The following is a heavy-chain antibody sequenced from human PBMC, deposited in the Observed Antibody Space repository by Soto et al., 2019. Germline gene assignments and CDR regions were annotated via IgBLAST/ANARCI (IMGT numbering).Heavy chain of an antibody. J-gene: IGHJ5*02. Sequence: PSETLSLTCAVYGGSFSGYYWSWIRQPPGKGLEWIGEINHSGSTNYNPSLKSRVTISVDTSKNQFSLKLSSVTAADTAVYYCARGVLWFGDQNWFDPWGQGTLVTVSS. CDR1: GGSFSGYY. CDR3: ARGVLWFGDQNWFDP. D-gene: IGHD3-10*01. V-gene: IGHV4-34*01. CDR2: INHSGST.